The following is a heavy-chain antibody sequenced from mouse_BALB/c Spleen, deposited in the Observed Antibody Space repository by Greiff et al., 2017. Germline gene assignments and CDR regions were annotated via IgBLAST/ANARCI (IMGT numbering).Heavy chain of an antibody. Sequence: EVKLMESGGGLVQPGGSLKLSCAASGFTFSSYGMSWVRQTPDKRLELVATINSNGGSTYYPDSVKGRFTISRDNAKNTLYLQMSSLKSEDTAMYYCARDGNYYAMDYWGQGTSVTVSS. CDR2: INSNGGST. CDR1: GFTFSSYG. V-gene: IGHV5-6-3*01. CDR3: ARDGNYYAMDY. D-gene: IGHD2-1*01. J-gene: IGHJ4*01.